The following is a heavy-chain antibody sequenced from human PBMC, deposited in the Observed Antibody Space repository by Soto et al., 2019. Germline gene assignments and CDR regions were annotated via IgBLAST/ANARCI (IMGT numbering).Heavy chain of an antibody. J-gene: IGHJ5*02. CDR2: IWYDGSNK. Sequence: QVQLVESGGGVVQPGRSLRLSCAASGFTFSSYGMHWVRQAPGKGLEWVAVIWYDGSNKYYADSVKGRFTISRDNSKNTLYLQMNSLRAEDTAVYYCARDPTVTTSAGWFDPLGQGTLVTVSS. V-gene: IGHV3-33*01. CDR1: GFTFSSYG. CDR3: ARDPTVTTSAGWFDP. D-gene: IGHD4-17*01.